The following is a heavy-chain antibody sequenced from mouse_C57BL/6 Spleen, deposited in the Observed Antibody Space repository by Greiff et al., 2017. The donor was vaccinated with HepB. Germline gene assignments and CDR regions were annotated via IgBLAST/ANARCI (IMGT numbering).Heavy chain of an antibody. CDR2: INPSSGYT. Sequence: VKVVESGAELAKPGASVKLSCKASGYTFTSYWMHWVKQRPGQGLEWIGYINPSSGYTKYNQKFKDKATLTADKSSSTAYMQLSSLTYEDSAVYYCAGGITTAGYYFDYWGQGTTLTVSS. CDR3: AGGITTAGYYFDY. V-gene: IGHV1-7*01. CDR1: GYTFTSYW. D-gene: IGHD2-4*01. J-gene: IGHJ2*01.